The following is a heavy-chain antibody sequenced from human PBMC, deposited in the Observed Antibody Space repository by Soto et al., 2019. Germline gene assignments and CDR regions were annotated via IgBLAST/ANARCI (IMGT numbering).Heavy chain of an antibody. D-gene: IGHD4-17*01. CDR3: AVLTTVRNWYFDL. V-gene: IGHV1-3*01. Sequence: QVQLVQSGAEVKKPGASVKVSCKASGYTFTSYAMHWVRQAPGQRLEWMGWINAGNGNTKYSQKFQGRVTITRDTSASTAYMELSSLRSEDTAVYYWAVLTTVRNWYFDLWGRGTLVTVSS. CDR1: GYTFTSYA. CDR2: INAGNGNT. J-gene: IGHJ2*01.